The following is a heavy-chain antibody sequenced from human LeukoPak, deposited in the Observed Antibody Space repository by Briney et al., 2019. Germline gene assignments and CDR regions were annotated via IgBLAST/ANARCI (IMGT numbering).Heavy chain of an antibody. Sequence: GGSLRLSCAASGFTFSSYWMSWVRQAPGKGLEWVANIKKDGSERYYVDSVKGRFTLSSDSSRNTVYFQLNNLRVEDTAIYYCARASWVSSTDAVRWGQGTLVTVSS. CDR1: GFTFSSYW. CDR2: IKKDGSER. CDR3: ARASWVSSTDAVR. D-gene: IGHD3-16*01. V-gene: IGHV3-7*03. J-gene: IGHJ4*02.